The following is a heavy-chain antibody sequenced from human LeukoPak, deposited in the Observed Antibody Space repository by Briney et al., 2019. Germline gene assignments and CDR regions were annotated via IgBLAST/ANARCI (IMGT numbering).Heavy chain of an antibody. Sequence: SETMSLTCTVSGYSISSGYFWGWIRQPPGKGLEWIGTIYNASLESRVTISVDTSKNQFSLKLSSVTAADTAVYYCARAYSSSWYFNWFDPWGQGTLVTVSS. CDR3: ARAYSSSWYFNWFDP. CDR1: GYSISSGYF. CDR2: IY. V-gene: IGHV4-38-2*02. D-gene: IGHD6-13*01. J-gene: IGHJ5*02.